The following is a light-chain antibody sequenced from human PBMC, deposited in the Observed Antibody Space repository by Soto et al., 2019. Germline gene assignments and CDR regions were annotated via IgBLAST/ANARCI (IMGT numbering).Light chain of an antibody. CDR2: AAS. J-gene: IGKJ5*01. CDR3: RQHNSFPIT. CDR1: QGISSY. V-gene: IGKV1-9*01. Sequence: DIQLTQSPFFLSASVGDRVTITCRASQGISSYLVWYQQKAGKAHKSLIYAASTLQTGVPSRFSGSGSGTEFTLTISNLQPEDSATYYCRQHNSFPITFGQGTRLEIK.